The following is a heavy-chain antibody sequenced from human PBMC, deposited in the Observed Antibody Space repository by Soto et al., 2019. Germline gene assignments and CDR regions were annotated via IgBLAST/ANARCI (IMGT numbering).Heavy chain of an antibody. V-gene: IGHV1-18*01. D-gene: IGHD2-21*01. CDR1: GYTFTSYG. CDR3: ARGAISDPFHY. CDR2: ISAYNGNT. Sequence: ASVKVSCKASGYTFTSYGISWVRQSPGQGLVWMGWISAYNGNTNYAQKLQGRVTMTTDTSTSTAYMELRSLRSDDTTVYYCARGAISDPFHYGGQGTLATVSS. J-gene: IGHJ4*02.